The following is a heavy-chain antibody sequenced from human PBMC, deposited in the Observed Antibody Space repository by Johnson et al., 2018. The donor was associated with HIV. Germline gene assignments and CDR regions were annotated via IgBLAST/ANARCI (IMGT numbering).Heavy chain of an antibody. CDR3: ARTSLEWLLFAFDI. Sequence: VQLVESGGGLVQPGRSLRLSCAASGFTFSNAWMSWVRQAPGKGLEWVGRITSKTDGGTTDYAAPVKGRFTISRDDSKNTLYLQMNSLRAEDTAVYYCARTSLEWLLFAFDIWGQGTMVTVSS. CDR1: GFTFSNAW. D-gene: IGHD3-3*01. CDR2: ITSKTDGGTT. J-gene: IGHJ3*02. V-gene: IGHV3-15*01.